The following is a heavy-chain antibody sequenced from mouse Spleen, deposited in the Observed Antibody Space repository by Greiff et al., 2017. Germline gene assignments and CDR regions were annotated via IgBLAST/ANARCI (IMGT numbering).Heavy chain of an antibody. D-gene: IGHD1-1*01. CDR2: ISYDGSN. CDR3: ARGGYGSSYDPYYYAMDY. CDR1: GYSITSGYY. Sequence: EVKLQESGPGLVKPSQSLSLTCSVTGYSITSGYYWNWIRQFPGNKLEWMGYISYDGSNNYNPSLKNRISITRDTSKNQFFLKLNSVTTEDTATYYCARGGYGSSYDPYYYAMDYWGQGTSVTVSS. J-gene: IGHJ4*01. V-gene: IGHV3-6*02.